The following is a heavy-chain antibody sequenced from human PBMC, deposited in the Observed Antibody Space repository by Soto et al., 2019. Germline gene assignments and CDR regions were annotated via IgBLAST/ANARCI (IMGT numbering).Heavy chain of an antibody. CDR2: IIPIFGTA. D-gene: IGHD2-2*01. CDR3: ARGHQYQLLGGFDY. Sequence: SVKVSCKASGGTFSSYAISWVRQAPGQGLEWMGGIIPIFGTANYAQKFQGRVTITADKSTSTAYMELSSLRSEDTAVYYCARGHQYQLLGGFDYWGQGTLVTVSS. J-gene: IGHJ4*02. V-gene: IGHV1-69*06. CDR1: GGTFSSYA.